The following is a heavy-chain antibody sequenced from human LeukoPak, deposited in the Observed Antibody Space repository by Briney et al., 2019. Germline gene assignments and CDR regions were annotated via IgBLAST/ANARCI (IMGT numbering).Heavy chain of an antibody. D-gene: IGHD3-22*01. CDR1: GYSFTSYW. CDR3: ASQNYYDSSGYHDAFDI. V-gene: IGHV5-51*01. CDR2: IYPVDSDT. J-gene: IGHJ3*02. Sequence: GESLKISCKGSGYSFTSYWIGWVRQMPGKGLEWMGIIYPVDSDTRYSPSFQGQVTISADKSISTAYLQWSSLKASDTAMYYCASQNYYDSSGYHDAFDIWGQGTMVTVSS.